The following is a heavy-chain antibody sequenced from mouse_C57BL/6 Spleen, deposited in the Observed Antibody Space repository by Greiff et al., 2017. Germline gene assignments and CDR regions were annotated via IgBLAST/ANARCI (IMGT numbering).Heavy chain of an antibody. D-gene: IGHD2-1*01. CDR1: GYAFSRSW. V-gene: IGHV1-82*01. CDR3: AYGNYGNYFDY. Sequence: QVQLQQSGPELVKPGASVKISCKASGYAFSRSWMNWVKQRPGKGLEWIGRIYPGDGDTNYNGKFKGKATLTADKSSSTAYMQLSSLTSEDSAVYFCAYGNYGNYFDYWGQGTTLTVSS. CDR2: IYPGDGDT. J-gene: IGHJ2*01.